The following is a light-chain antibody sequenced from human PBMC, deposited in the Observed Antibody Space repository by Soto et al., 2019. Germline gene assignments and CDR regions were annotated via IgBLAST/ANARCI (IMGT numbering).Light chain of an antibody. CDR2: GAS. CDR3: QQYGSSPYT. V-gene: IGKV3-20*01. J-gene: IGKJ2*01. Sequence: EIVLTQSPGTLSLSPGEGATLSCRASQSVSSSYLAWYQQKPGQAPRLLIYGASRRATGIPDRFSGRGSGADFTLTISRLEPEDSAVYYCQQYGSSPYTFGQGTKLEIK. CDR1: QSVSSSY.